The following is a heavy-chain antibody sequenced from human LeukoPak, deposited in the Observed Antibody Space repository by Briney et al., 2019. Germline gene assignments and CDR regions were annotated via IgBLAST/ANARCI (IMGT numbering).Heavy chain of an antibody. D-gene: IGHD6-19*01. V-gene: IGHV3-30*18. CDR3: AKSYSSGWPGMDV. J-gene: IGHJ6*02. Sequence: GGSLRLSCAASGFTFSSYGMHWVRQAPGKGLEGVAVISYDGSNKYYADSVKGGFTISRDNSKNTLYLQMNSLRAEDTAVYYCAKSYSSGWPGMDVWGQGTTVTVSS. CDR1: GFTFSSYG. CDR2: ISYDGSNK.